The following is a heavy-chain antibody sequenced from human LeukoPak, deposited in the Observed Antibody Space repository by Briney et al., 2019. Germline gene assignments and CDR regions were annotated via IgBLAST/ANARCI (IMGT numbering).Heavy chain of an antibody. Sequence: SETLSLTCAVYGGSFSGYYWRWIRQPPGKGLEWIGEINHSGSTNYNPSLKSRVTISVDTSKNQFSLKLSSVTAADTAVYYCASGGVGRTTIYYFDYWGQGTLVTVSS. CDR1: GGSFSGYY. CDR3: ASGGVGRTTIYYFDY. J-gene: IGHJ4*02. D-gene: IGHD3-3*01. CDR2: INHSGST. V-gene: IGHV4-34*01.